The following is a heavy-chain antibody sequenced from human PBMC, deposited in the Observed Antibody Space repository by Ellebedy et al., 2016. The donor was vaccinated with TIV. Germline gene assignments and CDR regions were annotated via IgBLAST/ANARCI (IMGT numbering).Heavy chain of an antibody. CDR3: AKDMKHLQANAKDY. J-gene: IGHJ4*02. D-gene: IGHD4-11*01. Sequence: GESLKISCAASGFAVSSNYMTRVRQAPGRGLEWVSLIYSDGNTNYADSVRGRFTISRDSSKNTLDLQMNSLRAEETAVYYCAKDMKHLQANAKDYWGQGTLVTVSS. V-gene: IGHV3-53*01. CDR1: GFAVSSNY. CDR2: IYSDGNT.